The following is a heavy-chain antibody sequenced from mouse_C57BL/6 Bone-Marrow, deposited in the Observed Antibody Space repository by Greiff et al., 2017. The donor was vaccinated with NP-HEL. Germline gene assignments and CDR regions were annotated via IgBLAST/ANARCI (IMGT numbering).Heavy chain of an antibody. CDR1: GYTFTDYN. Sequence: EVKLVESGPELVKPGASVKIPCKASGYTFTDYNMDWVKQSHGKSLEWIGDINPNNGGTIYNQKFKGKATLTVDKSSSTAYMELRSLTSEDTAVYYCAREGIRGIDYWGQGTTLTVSS. J-gene: IGHJ2*01. V-gene: IGHV1-18*01. CDR3: AREGIRGIDY. CDR2: INPNNGGT. D-gene: IGHD4-1*01.